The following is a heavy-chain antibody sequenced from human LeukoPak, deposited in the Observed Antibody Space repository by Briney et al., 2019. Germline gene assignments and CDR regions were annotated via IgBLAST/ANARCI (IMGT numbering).Heavy chain of an antibody. CDR1: GFTFDDYA. Sequence: GGSLRLSCAASGFTFDDYAMHWVRQAPGKGLEWVSGISWNSGSIGYADSVKGRFTISRDNAKNSLYLQTNSLRAEDTALYYCAKDISPTTMVRGANAFDIWGQGTMVTVSS. V-gene: IGHV3-9*01. CDR2: ISWNSGSI. D-gene: IGHD3-10*01. CDR3: AKDISPTTMVRGANAFDI. J-gene: IGHJ3*02.